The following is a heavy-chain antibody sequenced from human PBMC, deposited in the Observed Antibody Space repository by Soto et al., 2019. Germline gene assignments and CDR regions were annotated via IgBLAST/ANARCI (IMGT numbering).Heavy chain of an antibody. D-gene: IGHD6-19*01. CDR2: ISAYNGNT. V-gene: IGHV1-18*04. J-gene: IGHJ4*02. CDR1: GYTFTSYG. CDR3: ARDVVASGWQLNDY. Sequence: QVQVVQSGAEVKKPGASVKVSCKASGYTFTSYGIRWVRQAPGEGLEWMGGISAYNGNTNYAQKLQGRVTMTTDTSTSTAYMELRSLRSDDTAVYYCARDVVASGWQLNDYWGQGTLVTVSS.